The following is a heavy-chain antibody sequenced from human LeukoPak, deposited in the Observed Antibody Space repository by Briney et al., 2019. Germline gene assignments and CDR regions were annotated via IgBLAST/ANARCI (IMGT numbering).Heavy chain of an antibody. Sequence: ASVKVSCKASGYTFTSYDINWVRQATGQGLEWMGWMNPNSGNTDYAQKFQGRVTMTRNTSISTAYMELSSLRSEDTAVYYCASGRTDIVVVPATLRNYYFDYWGQGTLVTVSS. V-gene: IGHV1-8*01. CDR3: ASGRTDIVVVPATLRNYYFDY. D-gene: IGHD2-2*01. CDR2: MNPNSGNT. CDR1: GYTFTSYD. J-gene: IGHJ4*02.